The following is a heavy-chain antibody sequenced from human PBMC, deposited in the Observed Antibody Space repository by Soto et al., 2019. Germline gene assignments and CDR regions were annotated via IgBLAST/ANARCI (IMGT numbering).Heavy chain of an antibody. CDR2: ISGSGGST. V-gene: IGHV3-23*01. CDR3: AKKLADGSYAFDI. J-gene: IGHJ3*02. D-gene: IGHD3-10*01. CDR1: GFTFSSYA. Sequence: LRLSCAASGFTFSSYAMSWVRQAPGKGLEWVSAISGSGGSTYYADSVKGRFTISRDNSKNTLYLQVNSLRAEDTAVYYCAKKLADGSYAFDIWGQGTMVTVSS.